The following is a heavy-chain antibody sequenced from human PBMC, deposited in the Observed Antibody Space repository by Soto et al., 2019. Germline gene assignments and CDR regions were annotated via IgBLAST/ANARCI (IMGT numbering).Heavy chain of an antibody. CDR3: ARGSGSSTPTPFDY. D-gene: IGHD1-26*01. V-gene: IGHV4-61*08. CDR2: IYDSGST. Sequence: SETLSLTCTVSGGSISSGDYYWSWIRQPPGKGLEWIGFIYDSGSTNYNPSLKSRVTISVDTSKNQFSLNLSSVTAADTAVYYCARGSGSSTPTPFDYWGQGTLVTVSS. CDR1: GGSISSGDYY. J-gene: IGHJ4*02.